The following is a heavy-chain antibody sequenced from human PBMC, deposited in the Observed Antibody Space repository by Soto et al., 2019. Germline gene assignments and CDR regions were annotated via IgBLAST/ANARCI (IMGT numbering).Heavy chain of an antibody. CDR1: GGSISSRSYY. Sequence: QLQLQESGPVLVKPSETLSLTCTVSGGSISSRSYYWAWVRQPPGKGLECIGTIYDSGNSYYNPYLKSRLTISVDMFKNQFSLKLKSVTASDTAVYYCARGVYSSGMGDWFDPWGQGTLVTVSS. V-gene: IGHV4-39*02. CDR3: ARGVYSSGMGDWFDP. J-gene: IGHJ5*02. CDR2: IYDSGNS. D-gene: IGHD6-19*01.